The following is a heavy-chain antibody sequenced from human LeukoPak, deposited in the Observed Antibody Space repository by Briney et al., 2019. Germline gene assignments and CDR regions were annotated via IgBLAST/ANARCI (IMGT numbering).Heavy chain of an antibody. D-gene: IGHD3-10*01. V-gene: IGHV4-61*02. CDR3: ARDSITMVRGVIIDGWFDP. Sequence: SETLSLTCTVSGASISSSSYYWSWIRQPAGKGLEWIGRIYTSGSTNYNPSLKSRVTISVDTSKNQFSLKLSSVTAADTAVYYCARDSITMVRGVIIDGWFDPWGQGTLVTVSS. CDR2: IYTSGST. CDR1: GASISSSSYY. J-gene: IGHJ5*02.